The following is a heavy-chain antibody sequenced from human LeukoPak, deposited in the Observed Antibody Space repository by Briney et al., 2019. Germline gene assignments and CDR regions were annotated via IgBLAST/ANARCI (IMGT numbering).Heavy chain of an antibody. CDR1: GFTFSSYG. V-gene: IGHV3-30*02. D-gene: IGHD4-23*01. CDR2: IRYDGSNK. CDR3: AKLVMSATTA. Sequence: GGSLRLSCAASGFTFSSYGLNWIRQAPGKGLEWVAFIRYDGSNKYYADSVKGRFTISRDNSKNTLYLQMNSLRADDTAFYYCAKLVMSATTAWGQGTLVTVSS. J-gene: IGHJ5*02.